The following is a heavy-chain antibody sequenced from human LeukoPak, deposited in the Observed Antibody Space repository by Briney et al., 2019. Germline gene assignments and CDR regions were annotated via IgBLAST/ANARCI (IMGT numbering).Heavy chain of an antibody. J-gene: IGHJ4*02. CDR1: GFIFSNYP. CDR3: AKDHSTMVRGVIDY. V-gene: IGHV3-30-3*01. D-gene: IGHD3-10*01. CDR2: MSNTGNTK. Sequence: GGSLRLSCAASGFIFSNYPIHWVRQTPDKGLECVAVMSNTGNTKYYANSVRGRFTVSRDNSKNTVYLQMNSLRVEDTAVYYCAKDHSTMVRGVIDYWGQGTLVTVSS.